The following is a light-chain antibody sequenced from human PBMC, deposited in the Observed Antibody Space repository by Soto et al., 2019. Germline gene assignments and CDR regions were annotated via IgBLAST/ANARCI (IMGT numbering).Light chain of an antibody. Sequence: EIVLTQSPGTLSLSPGERATLSCRARQSVSSSYLAWYQQKPGQAPRLLIYGASTRATGIPDRFSGSGAGTDFTLTISRLEPEDFAVYYCQQYDSSQWTFGQGTKVDIK. J-gene: IGKJ1*01. CDR1: QSVSSSY. CDR2: GAS. V-gene: IGKV3-20*01. CDR3: QQYDSSQWT.